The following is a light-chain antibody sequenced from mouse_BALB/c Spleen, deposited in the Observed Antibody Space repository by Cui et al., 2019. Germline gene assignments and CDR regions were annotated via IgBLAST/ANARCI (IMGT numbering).Light chain of an antibody. V-gene: IGKV3-5*01. CDR2: RAS. CDR1: ERVVSYGHSF. J-gene: IGKJ5*01. CDR3: QQSNEDPLT. Sequence: DIVLTQSPASLAVSLGQRAIISCRASERVVSYGHSFMHWYQQKPGQPPKLLIYRASNLESGIPARFSGSGSRTDFTLTMNPVEADDVATYYCQQSNEDPLTFGAGTKLELK.